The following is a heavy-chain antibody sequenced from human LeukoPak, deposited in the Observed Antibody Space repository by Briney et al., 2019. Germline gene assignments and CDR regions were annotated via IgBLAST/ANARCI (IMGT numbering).Heavy chain of an antibody. CDR2: IYHSGST. CDR1: GGSISSAAYY. Sequence: SQTLSLTCTVSGGSISSAAYYWSWIRQHPGKGLEWIGYIYHSGSTNYNPSLKSRVNISVDTSKNQFSLNLTSVTAADTAVYYCARGWVVVVPVVILDWGQGTTVTVSS. CDR3: ARGWVVVVPVVILD. D-gene: IGHD2-2*01. V-gene: IGHV4-31*03. J-gene: IGHJ6*02.